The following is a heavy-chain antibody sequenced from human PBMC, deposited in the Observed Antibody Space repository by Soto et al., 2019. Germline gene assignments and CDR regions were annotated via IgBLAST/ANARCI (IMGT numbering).Heavy chain of an antibody. CDR3: ASDLNDYDSSGYDY. CDR1: GDSVSSNSAA. Sequence: SQTLSLPCAISGDSVSSNSAAWNWIRQSPSRGLEWLERSYYRSKWYNAYAVSVKSRITIYTDTTENQLSLQLNSVTTEDADVYYGASDLNDYDSSGYDYWGQGTLVTVSS. J-gene: IGHJ4*02. D-gene: IGHD3-22*01. CDR2: SYYRSKWYN. V-gene: IGHV6-1*01.